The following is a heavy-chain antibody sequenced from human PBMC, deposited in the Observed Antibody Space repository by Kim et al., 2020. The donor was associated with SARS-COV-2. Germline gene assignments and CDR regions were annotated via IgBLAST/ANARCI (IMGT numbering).Heavy chain of an antibody. V-gene: IGHV4-34*01. D-gene: IGHD3-9*01. CDR3: ARGGITIFYGMDV. CDR1: GGSFSGYY. CDR2: INNSGST. Sequence: SETLSLTCAVYGGSFSGYYWSWIRQPPGKGLEWIGEINNSGSTNYNPSLKSRVTISVDTSKNQFSLKLSSVTAADTAVYYCARGGITIFYGMDVWGQGTT. J-gene: IGHJ6*02.